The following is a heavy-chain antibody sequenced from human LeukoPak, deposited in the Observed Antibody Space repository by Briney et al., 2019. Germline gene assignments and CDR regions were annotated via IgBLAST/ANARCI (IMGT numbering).Heavy chain of an antibody. V-gene: IGHV3-33*01. CDR2: IWYDGSNK. Sequence: GGSLRLSCAASGFTFSSYGMHWVRQAPGKGLEWVAVIWYDGSNKYYADSVKGRFTISRDNSKNTLYLQMNSLRAEDTAVYYCARDRTTVKYYYYYGMDVWGQGTTVTVSS. CDR3: ARDRTTVKYYYYYGMDV. J-gene: IGHJ6*02. D-gene: IGHD4-11*01. CDR1: GFTFSSYG.